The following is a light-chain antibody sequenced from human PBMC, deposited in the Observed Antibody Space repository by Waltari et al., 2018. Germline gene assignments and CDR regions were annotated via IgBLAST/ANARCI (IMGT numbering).Light chain of an antibody. J-gene: IGLJ3*02. V-gene: IGLV1-40*01. CDR1: SSNIGAGYD. Sequence: QSVLTQPPSVSGAQGQRVTISCTGSSSNIGAGYDVPWYQQLPGTAPKLLIYGNSNRPSGVPDRFSGSKSGTSASLAITGLQAEDEADYYCQSYDSSLSGSVFGGGTKLTVL. CDR2: GNS. CDR3: QSYDSSLSGSV.